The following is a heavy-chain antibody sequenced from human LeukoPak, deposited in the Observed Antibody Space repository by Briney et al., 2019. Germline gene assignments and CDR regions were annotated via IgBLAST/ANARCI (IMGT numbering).Heavy chain of an antibody. Sequence: SETPSLTCAVYGGSFSGYYWSWIRQPPGKGLEWIGEINHSGSTNYNPSLKSRVTISVDTSKNQFSLKLSPVTAADTAVYYCARGRFLYYWGQGTLVTVSS. CDR1: GGSFSGYY. CDR2: INHSGST. CDR3: ARGRFLYY. V-gene: IGHV4-34*01. D-gene: IGHD3-3*01. J-gene: IGHJ4*02.